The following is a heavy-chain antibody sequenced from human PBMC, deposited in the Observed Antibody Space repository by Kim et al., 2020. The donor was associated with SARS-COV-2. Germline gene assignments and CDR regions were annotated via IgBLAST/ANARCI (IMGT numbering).Heavy chain of an antibody. V-gene: IGHV3-30*04. D-gene: IGHD5-12*01. CDR3: VCGYDRSFGY. CDR1: GFTFSSYA. Sequence: GGSLRLSCAASGFTFSSYAMHWVRQAPGKGLEWVAVISYDGSNKYYADSVKGRFTISRDNSKNTLYLQMNSLRAEDTAVYYCVCGYDRSFGYWGQGTLVTVSS. CDR2: ISYDGSNK. J-gene: IGHJ4*02.